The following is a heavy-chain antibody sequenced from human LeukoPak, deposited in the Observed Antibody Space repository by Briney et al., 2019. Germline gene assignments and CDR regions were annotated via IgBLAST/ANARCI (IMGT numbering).Heavy chain of an antibody. D-gene: IGHD3-22*01. CDR1: GYTFTDYY. J-gene: IGHJ6*02. CDR2: INPNSGGT. Sequence: GASVKVSCRASGYTFTDYYMHWVRQAPGQGLEWMGWINPNSGGTNYAQKFQGRVTMTRDTSISTAYMELSRLRSDDTAVYYCARDDMGNYYDSSGYYPGYYGMDVWGQGTTVTVSS. V-gene: IGHV1-2*02. CDR3: ARDDMGNYYDSSGYYPGYYGMDV.